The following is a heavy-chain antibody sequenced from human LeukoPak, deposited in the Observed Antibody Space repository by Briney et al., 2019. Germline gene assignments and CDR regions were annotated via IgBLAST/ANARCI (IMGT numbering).Heavy chain of an antibody. D-gene: IGHD1-26*01. CDR1: GGSISSSNW. CDR3: ARVSSGSYYFDS. Sequence: PSETLSLTCAISGGSISSSNWWSWGRQPPGKGLEWIGEIYHSGSTNYSPSLKSRVTISVDKSKNQFSLKVTSVTAADTAVYYCARVSSGSYYFDSWGQGTLVTVSS. J-gene: IGHJ4*02. CDR2: IYHSGST. V-gene: IGHV4-4*02.